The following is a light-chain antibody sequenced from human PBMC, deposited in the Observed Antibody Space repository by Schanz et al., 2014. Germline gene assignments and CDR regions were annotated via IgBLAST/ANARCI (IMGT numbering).Light chain of an antibody. J-gene: IGLJ2*01. CDR1: SSDVGSYNL. CDR3: SSYAGNNKLL. CDR2: EDS. Sequence: QSVLTQPASVSGSPGQSITISCTGTSSDVGSYNLVSWYQQHPGKVPKLMIYEDSKRPSGVSNRFSGSKSGNTASLTVSGLQAEDEGDYYCSSYAGNNKLLFGGGTKLTVL. V-gene: IGLV2-14*02.